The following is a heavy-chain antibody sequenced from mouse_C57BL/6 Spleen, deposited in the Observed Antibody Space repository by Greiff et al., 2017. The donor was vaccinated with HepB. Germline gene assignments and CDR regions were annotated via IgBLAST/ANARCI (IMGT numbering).Heavy chain of an antibody. D-gene: IGHD2-4*01. CDR1: GYTFTSYW. Sequence: QVQLQQPGAELVKPGASVKLSCKASGYTFTSYWMQWVKQRPGQGLEWIGEIDPSDSYTNYNQKFKGKATLTVDTSSSTAYMQLSSLTSEDSAVYYCARRVYDYDAYYAMDYWGQGTSVTVSS. CDR2: IDPSDSYT. CDR3: ARRVYDYDAYYAMDY. J-gene: IGHJ4*01. V-gene: IGHV1-50*01.